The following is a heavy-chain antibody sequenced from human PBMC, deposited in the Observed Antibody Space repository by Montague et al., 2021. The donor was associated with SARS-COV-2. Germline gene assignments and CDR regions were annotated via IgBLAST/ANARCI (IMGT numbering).Heavy chain of an antibody. J-gene: IGHJ4*02. Sequence: PALVKPTQTLTLTCTFSGFSLSTSGMCVSWIRQPPGKALEWLARIDWDDDKYYSTSLKTRLNTSKDTSKNQVVLTMTNMDPVDTATYYCARTTMSTFGGVIVPFDYWGQGTLVTVSS. D-gene: IGHD3-16*02. CDR1: GFSLSTSGMC. V-gene: IGHV2-70*11. CDR2: IDWDDDK. CDR3: ARTTMSTFGGVIVPFDY.